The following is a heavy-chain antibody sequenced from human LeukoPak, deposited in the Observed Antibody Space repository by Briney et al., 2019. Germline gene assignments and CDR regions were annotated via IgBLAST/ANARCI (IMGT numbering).Heavy chain of an antibody. J-gene: IGHJ4*02. CDR2: IRSKAYGGTT. D-gene: IGHD3-9*01. CDR1: GFTFGDYA. Sequence: GGSLRLSCTASGFTFGDYAMSWFRQAPGKGLEWVGFIRSKAYGGTTEYAASVKGRFTISRDDSKSIAYLQMNSLKTEDTAVYYCTRDLGDPRRRYFDWLGQAYWGQGTLVTVSS. CDR3: TRDLGDPRRRYFDWLGQAY. V-gene: IGHV3-49*03.